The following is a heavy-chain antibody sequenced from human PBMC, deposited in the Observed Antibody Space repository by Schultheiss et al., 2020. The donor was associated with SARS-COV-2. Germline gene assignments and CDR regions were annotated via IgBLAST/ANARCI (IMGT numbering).Heavy chain of an antibody. CDR3: ARDRGSSFGY. Sequence: SETLSLTCTVSGGSISSGGYYWSWIRQHPGKGLEWIGSIYYSGSTNYNPSLKSRVTISVDTSKNQFSLKLSSVTAADTAVYYCARDRGSSFGYWGQGTLVTVSS. D-gene: IGHD6-13*01. V-gene: IGHV4-61*08. CDR2: IYYSGST. CDR1: GGSISSGGYY. J-gene: IGHJ4*02.